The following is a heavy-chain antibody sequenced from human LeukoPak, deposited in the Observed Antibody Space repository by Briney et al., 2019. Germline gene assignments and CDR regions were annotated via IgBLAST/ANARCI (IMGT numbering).Heavy chain of an antibody. CDR1: GYTFTSYY. J-gene: IGHJ6*03. CDR2: INPSGGST. V-gene: IGHV1-46*01. Sequence: GASVKVSFKASGYTFTSYYMHWVRQAPGQGLEWMGIINPSGGSTSYAQKFQGRVTMTRDMSTSTVYMELSSLRSEDTAVYYCARATYPMTTVTTLGLYYYYMDVWGQGTTVTVSS. D-gene: IGHD4-11*01. CDR3: ARATYPMTTVTTLGLYYYYMDV.